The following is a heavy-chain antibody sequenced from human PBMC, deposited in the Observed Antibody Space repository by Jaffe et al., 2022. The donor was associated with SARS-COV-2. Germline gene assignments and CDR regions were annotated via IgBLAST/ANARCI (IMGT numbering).Heavy chain of an antibody. J-gene: IGHJ4*02. Sequence: EVQLLESGGGLEQPGGSLRLSCAASGFTFNDYRMNWVRQAPGKGLEWVSSITRHGGGTYYADSVKGRFTISRDNSKNTLYLQMKSLRVEDTAVYFCAKKRSSGDTCGFDYWGQGTLVTVSP. CDR3: AKKRSSGDTCGFDY. V-gene: IGHV3-23*01. CDR1: GFTFNDYR. D-gene: IGHD2-15*01. CDR2: ITRHGGGT.